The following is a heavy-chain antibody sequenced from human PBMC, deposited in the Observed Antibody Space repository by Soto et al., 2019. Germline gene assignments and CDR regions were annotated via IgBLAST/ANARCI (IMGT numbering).Heavy chain of an antibody. CDR3: ARDGPGPGSGSYYNVAPFYYYYYGMDV. CDR1: GFTFSSYA. J-gene: IGHJ6*02. Sequence: GGSLRLSCAASGFTFSSYAMHWVRQAPGKGLEWVAVISYDGSNKYYADSVKGRFTISRDNSKNTLYLQMNSLRAEDTAVYYCARDGPGPGSGSYYNVAPFYYYYYGMDVWGQGTTVTVSS. CDR2: ISYDGSNK. D-gene: IGHD3-10*01. V-gene: IGHV3-30-3*01.